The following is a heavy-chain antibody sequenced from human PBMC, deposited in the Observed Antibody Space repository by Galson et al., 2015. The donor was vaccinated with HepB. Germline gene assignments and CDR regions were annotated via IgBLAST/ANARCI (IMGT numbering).Heavy chain of an antibody. CDR3: AKGIAAAGYNAIDY. V-gene: IGHV3-23*01. J-gene: IGHJ4*02. CDR1: GFTFCSYA. CDR2: VSGSGGST. Sequence: SLRLSCAASGFTFCSYAMSWVRQAPGKGLEWVSAVSGSGGSTDYADSVKGRITISRDNSKNTPYLQMNSLRVEDTAVHYCAKGIAAAGYNAIDYWGQGTLVTVSS. D-gene: IGHD6-13*01.